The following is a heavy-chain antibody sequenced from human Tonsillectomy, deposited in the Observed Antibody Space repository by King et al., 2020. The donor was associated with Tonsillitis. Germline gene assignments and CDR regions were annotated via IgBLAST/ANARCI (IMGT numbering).Heavy chain of an antibody. V-gene: IGHV1-69*01. CDR1: GGTFSSYA. CDR3: ARGANWFDP. J-gene: IGHJ5*02. CDR2: IIPVFGTA. Sequence: VQLVESGAEVKKPGSSVKVSCTASGGTFSSYAISWVRQAPGQGLEWMGGIIPVFGTADYAQKFQGRVTITADESTSTVYMDLSSLRSDDTAVYYCARGANWFDPWGQGTLVTVSS.